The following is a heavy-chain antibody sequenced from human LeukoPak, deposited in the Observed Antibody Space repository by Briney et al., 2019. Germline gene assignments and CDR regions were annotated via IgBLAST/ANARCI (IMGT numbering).Heavy chain of an antibody. CDR1: GFTFSNYW. CDR3: AREDTVAGDAFDI. CDR2: IKQDGSER. V-gene: IGHV3-7*01. Sequence: GGSLRLSCAASGFTFSNYWMTWVRQAPGKGLEWVANIKQDGSERFYVDSVKGRFTISRDNAKNSLYQQMNSLRAEDTAVYYCAREDTVAGDAFDIWGQGTMVTVSS. J-gene: IGHJ3*02. D-gene: IGHD4-23*01.